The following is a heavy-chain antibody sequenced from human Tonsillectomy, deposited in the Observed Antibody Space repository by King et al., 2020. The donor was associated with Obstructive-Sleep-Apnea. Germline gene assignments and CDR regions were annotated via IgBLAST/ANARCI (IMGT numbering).Heavy chain of an antibody. J-gene: IGHJ3*02. D-gene: IGHD3-10*01. CDR2: IYASGST. V-gene: IGHV4-4*07. Sequence: QLQESGPGLVKPSETLSLTCTVSGGSISGYYWSWIRPPAGKGLEWIGRIYASGSTNYNPSLKSRVTMSVDTSKNHFSLRLSSVTAADTAVYYCARPTMLRGAGAFDIWGQGTMVTVSS. CDR1: GGSISGYY. CDR3: ARPTMLRGAGAFDI.